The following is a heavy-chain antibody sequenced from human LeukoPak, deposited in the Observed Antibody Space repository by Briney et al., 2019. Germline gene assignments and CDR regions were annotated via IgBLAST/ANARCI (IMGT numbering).Heavy chain of an antibody. J-gene: IGHJ4*02. CDR2: IIPIFGTA. D-gene: IGHD1-26*01. Sequence: ASVKVSCKDSGYTFTGYYMHWVRQAPGQGLEWMGGIIPIFGTANYAQKFQGRVTITTDESTSTAYMELSSLRSEDTAVYYCARSSGSYYPDYWGQGTLVTVSS. CDR1: GYTFTGYY. V-gene: IGHV1-69*05. CDR3: ARSSGSYYPDY.